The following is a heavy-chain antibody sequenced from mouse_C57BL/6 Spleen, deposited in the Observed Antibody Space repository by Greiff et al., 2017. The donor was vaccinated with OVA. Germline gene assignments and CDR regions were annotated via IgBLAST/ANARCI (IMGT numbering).Heavy chain of an antibody. Sequence: QVQLKESGAELVRPGTSVKMSCKASGYTFTNYWIGWAKQRPGHGLEWIGDIYPGGGYTNYNEKFKGKATLTADKSSSTAYMQFSSLTSEDSAIYDCARHPYGSSYEYFDYWGQGTTLTVSS. CDR1: GYTFTNYW. CDR3: ARHPYGSSYEYFDY. V-gene: IGHV1-63*01. J-gene: IGHJ2*01. D-gene: IGHD1-1*01. CDR2: IYPGGGYT.